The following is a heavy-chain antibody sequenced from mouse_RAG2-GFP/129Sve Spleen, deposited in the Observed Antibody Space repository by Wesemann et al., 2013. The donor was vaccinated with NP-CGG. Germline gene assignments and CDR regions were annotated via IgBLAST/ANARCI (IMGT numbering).Heavy chain of an antibody. J-gene: IGHJ1*01. Sequence: QIQLVQSGPELKKPGETVRISCKASGYTFTTAGMQWVQKMPGKGLKWIGWINTHSGVPKYAEDFKGRFAFSLETSASTAYLQISNLKNEDTATYFCARTWDWYFDVWGAGTTVTVSS. V-gene: IGHV9-4*02. CDR1: GYTFTTAG. CDR3: ARTWDWYFDV. CDR2: INTHSGVP.